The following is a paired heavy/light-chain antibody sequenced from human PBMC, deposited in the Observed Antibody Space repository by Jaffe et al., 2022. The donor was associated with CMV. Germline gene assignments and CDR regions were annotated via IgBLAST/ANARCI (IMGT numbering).Light chain of an antibody. CDR1: RLTNLY. J-gene: IGLJ2*01. Sequence: SELTQDPAVSVALGQTVRITCQGGRLTNLYPSWYRQKPGQAPVLVIYGKNKRPSGIPDRFSGSSSGNTASLTITGAQAEDEADYYCNSRDYSGNHVVFGGGTKLTVL. V-gene: IGLV3-19*01. CDR3: NSRDYSGNHVV. CDR2: GKN.
Heavy chain of an antibody. CDR2: IYYSGTT. CDR1: GASFSSTDYY. V-gene: IGHV4-39*01. D-gene: IGHD2-15*01. J-gene: IGHJ4*01. CDR3: ARIRDEYCHDECDEVYFDS. Sequence: QLQLHESGPGLVKPSETLSLTCTVSGASFSSTDYYWAWVRQPPGTGLEWIGSIYYSGTTYYTPSLKSRVTMSLDTSKDQFSLNLSSVTAADTAVYYCARIRDEYCHDECDEVYFDSWGQGTLVSVSS.